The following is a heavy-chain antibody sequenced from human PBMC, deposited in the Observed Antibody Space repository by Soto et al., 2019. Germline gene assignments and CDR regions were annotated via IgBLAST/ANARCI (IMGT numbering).Heavy chain of an antibody. J-gene: IGHJ4*02. V-gene: IGHV4-4*07. CDR2: IYTSEST. CDR1: GTSVSNYY. CDR3: ARGGIQLSYAFDY. D-gene: IGHD5-18*01. Sequence: SETRSLTCIVSGTSVSNYYWIWIRQPAGKGLEHIGRIYTSESTSYNPSLKSRVTMSMDTSQTQIYLNLTAVTAADTAVYYCARGGIQLSYAFDYWGQGIQVTVSS.